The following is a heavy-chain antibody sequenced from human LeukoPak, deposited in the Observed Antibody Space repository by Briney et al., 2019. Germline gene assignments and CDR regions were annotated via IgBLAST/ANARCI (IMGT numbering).Heavy chain of an antibody. V-gene: IGHV4-59*08. CDR1: GGSISSYY. CDR2: IYYSGST. J-gene: IGHJ6*03. Sequence: PSETLSLTCTVSGGSISSYYWSWIRQPPGKGLEWIGYIYYSGSTNYNPSLKSRVTISVDTSKNQFSLKVSSVTAADTAVYYCARHRSRDYYYYYMDVWGKGTTVTVSS. CDR3: ARHRSRDYYYYYMDV.